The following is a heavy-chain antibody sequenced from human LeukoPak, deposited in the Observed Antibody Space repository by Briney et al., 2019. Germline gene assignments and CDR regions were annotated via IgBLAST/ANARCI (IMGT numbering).Heavy chain of an antibody. V-gene: IGHV1-8*01. CDR1: GYSFTSYD. Sequence: ASVKVSCKASGYSFTSYDINWVRQATGQGLEWMGWMNPNSGNTGSAQKFQGRVAMTRNTSISTASVELRSLRSDDTAVYYCARTPRNYYDSSGYYPFLLDYWGQGTLVTVSS. CDR2: MNPNSGNT. D-gene: IGHD3-22*01. J-gene: IGHJ4*02. CDR3: ARTPRNYYDSSGYYPFLLDY.